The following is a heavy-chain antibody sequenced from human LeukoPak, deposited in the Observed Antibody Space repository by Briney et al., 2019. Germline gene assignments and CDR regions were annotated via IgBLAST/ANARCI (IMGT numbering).Heavy chain of an antibody. CDR1: EDSFTNYW. V-gene: IGHV5-51*01. J-gene: IGHJ4*02. Sequence: GESLTISCKGSEDSFTNYWIGWVRQMPGKGLECMGIIYPGDSDTRYSPSFQGQVTISADKSISTAYLQWSSLKASDTAMYYCACKMEYSSFDYWGQGTLVTVSS. CDR2: IYPGDSDT. CDR3: ACKMEYSSFDY. D-gene: IGHD6-13*01.